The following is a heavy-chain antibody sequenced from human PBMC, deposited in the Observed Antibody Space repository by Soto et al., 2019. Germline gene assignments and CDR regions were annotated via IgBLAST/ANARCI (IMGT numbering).Heavy chain of an antibody. J-gene: IGHJ6*02. CDR1: GYTFTSYG. CDR3: AREGYSSSSGSNYYYYYGMDV. Sequence: ASVKVSCKASGYTFTSYGISCVRQAPGQGLEWMGWISAYNGNTNYAQKLQGRVTMTTDTSTSTAYMELRSLRSDDTAVYYCAREGYSSSSGSNYYYYYGMDVWGQGTTVTVS. CDR2: ISAYNGNT. V-gene: IGHV1-18*04. D-gene: IGHD6-6*01.